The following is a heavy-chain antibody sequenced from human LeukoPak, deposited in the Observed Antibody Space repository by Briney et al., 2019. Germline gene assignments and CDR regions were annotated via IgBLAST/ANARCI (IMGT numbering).Heavy chain of an antibody. CDR1: GDSISSSHW. Sequence: SETLSLTCAVSGDSISSSHWWSWVRQSPGKGLEWIGEIYHSGSTYYNPSLKSRVTISVDTSKNQFSLKLSSVTAADTAVYYCASEDIVATMRGIAMYYDAFGIWGQGTMVTVSS. D-gene: IGHD5-12*01. V-gene: IGHV4-4*02. CDR2: IYHSGST. CDR3: ASEDIVATMRGIAMYYDAFGI. J-gene: IGHJ3*02.